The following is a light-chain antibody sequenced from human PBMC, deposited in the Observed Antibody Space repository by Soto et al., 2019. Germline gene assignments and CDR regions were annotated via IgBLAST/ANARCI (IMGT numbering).Light chain of an antibody. CDR1: QSVSSN. CDR3: KQYNNWPPDRT. J-gene: IGKJ1*01. V-gene: IGKV3-15*01. Sequence: DIVMTQSPATLSVSPGERATLSCSASQSVSSNLAWYQQKPGQAPRLLIYGASTRTTGIPARFSGSWSGTEFTLTISSLQSEDFAIYYCKQYNNWPPDRTFGQGTKVEIK. CDR2: GAS.